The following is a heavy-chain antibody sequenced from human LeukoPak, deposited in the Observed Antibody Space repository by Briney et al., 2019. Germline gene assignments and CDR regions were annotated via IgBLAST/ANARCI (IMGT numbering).Heavy chain of an antibody. CDR3: TRHGDSGTSSY. CDR1: GGSLSNYY. D-gene: IGHD1-26*01. J-gene: IGHJ4*02. CDR2: INHSGST. Sequence: SETLSLTCAVYGGSLSNYYWTWIRQSPGKGLEWIGEINHSGSTNYNPSLKSRVTISVDMSKSLFSLHLTSVIAADTAVYYCTRHGDSGTSSYWGQGTLVTVSS. V-gene: IGHV4-34*01.